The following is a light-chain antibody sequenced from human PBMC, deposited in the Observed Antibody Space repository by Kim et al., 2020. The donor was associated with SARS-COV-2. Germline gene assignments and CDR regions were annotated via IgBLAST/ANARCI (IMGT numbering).Light chain of an antibody. J-gene: IGLJ3*02. Sequence: SYELTQPPSESVAPGKTANISCGGNNLGDKSVQWYQQNPGQAPILVIFYDSDRPSGIPERFSGSTSGNTATLTISRVEVGDEADYYCQVWDSGSDHWVFGGGTQLTVL. CDR3: QVWDSGSDHWV. CDR2: YDS. V-gene: IGLV3-21*04. CDR1: NLGDKS.